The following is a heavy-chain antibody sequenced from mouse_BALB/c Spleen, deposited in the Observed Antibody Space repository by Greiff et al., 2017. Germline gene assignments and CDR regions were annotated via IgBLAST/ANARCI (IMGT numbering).Heavy chain of an antibody. CDR2: ISDGGSYT. D-gene: IGHD2-10*02. Sequence: EVQLVESGGGLVKPGGSLKLSCAASGFTFSDYYMYWVRQTPEKRLEWVATISDGGSYTYYPDSVKGRFTISRDNAKNNLYLQMSSLKSEDTAMYYCARDKYGNYGAMDYWGQGTSVTVSS. J-gene: IGHJ4*01. CDR1: GFTFSDYY. CDR3: ARDKYGNYGAMDY. V-gene: IGHV5-4*02.